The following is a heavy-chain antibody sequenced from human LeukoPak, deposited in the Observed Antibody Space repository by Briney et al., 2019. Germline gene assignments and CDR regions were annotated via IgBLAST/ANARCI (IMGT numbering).Heavy chain of an antibody. Sequence: PSGTLSLTCTFSGGSISSNYWSWIRQPAGKGLEYIGRIYSSGNTNYNPSLKSRVTMSVDTSKNQFSLLLHSVTAADTAVYYCARVWLSSGSYWYFDFWGRGTLVIVSS. CDR2: IYSSGNT. V-gene: IGHV4-4*07. CDR1: GGSISSNY. J-gene: IGHJ2*01. CDR3: ARVWLSSGSYWYFDF. D-gene: IGHD3-22*01.